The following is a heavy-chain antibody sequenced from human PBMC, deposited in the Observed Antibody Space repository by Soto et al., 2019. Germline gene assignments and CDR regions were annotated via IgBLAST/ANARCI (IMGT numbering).Heavy chain of an antibody. CDR3: ARDYYGSGSPPLGY. Sequence: SETLSLTCTVSGVSISSYYWSWIRQPPGKGLEWIGYIYYSGSTSYNPSLKSRVTISVDTSKNQFSLKLSSVTAADTAVYYCARDYYGSGSPPLGYWGQGTLVTVSS. J-gene: IGHJ4*02. D-gene: IGHD3-10*01. CDR2: IYYSGST. V-gene: IGHV4-59*01. CDR1: GVSISSYY.